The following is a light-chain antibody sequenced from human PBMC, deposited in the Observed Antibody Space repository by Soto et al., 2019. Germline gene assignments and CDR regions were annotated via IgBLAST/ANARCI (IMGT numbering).Light chain of an antibody. CDR2: AAS. Sequence: DIQMTQSPSSLSASVGDRVTITCRASQGISSYLAWYQQKPGKAPKLXXYAASTLQSGVPSRFSGSGSGTDLTLTISSLQPEDFANYDGQQLNSYLPLTFGGGTKVDIK. V-gene: IGKV1-9*01. CDR3: QQLNSYLPLT. J-gene: IGKJ4*01. CDR1: QGISSY.